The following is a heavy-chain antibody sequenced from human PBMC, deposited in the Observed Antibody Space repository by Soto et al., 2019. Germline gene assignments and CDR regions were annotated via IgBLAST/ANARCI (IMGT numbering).Heavy chain of an antibody. J-gene: IGHJ6*04. V-gene: IGHV4-39*01. D-gene: IGHD6-13*01. Sequence: SETLSLTCTVSGGSISSSSYYWVWIRQPPGKGLEWIGSIYYSGSTYYSPSLKSRVTISVDTSKNQFSLKLSSVTAADTAVYYCAGNTPAAAAAGTDYYYYGMDVWGKGTTVTVSS. CDR1: GGSISSSSYY. CDR2: IYYSGST. CDR3: AGNTPAAAAAGTDYYYYGMDV.